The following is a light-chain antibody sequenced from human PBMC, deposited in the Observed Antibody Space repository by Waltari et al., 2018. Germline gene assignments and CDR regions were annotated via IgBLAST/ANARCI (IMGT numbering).Light chain of an antibody. CDR2: DVS. CDR1: QSVSRH. CDR3: QQCSNWPPEYT. V-gene: IGKV3-11*01. J-gene: IGKJ2*01. Sequence: EIVLTQSPATLSLSPGERATLSCRASQSVSRHLAWYQQKTGQAPRLLIYDVSNRATGIPGRFSGSGSGTDFTLTISSLEPEDFAVYFCQQCSNWPPEYTFGQGTKLEIK.